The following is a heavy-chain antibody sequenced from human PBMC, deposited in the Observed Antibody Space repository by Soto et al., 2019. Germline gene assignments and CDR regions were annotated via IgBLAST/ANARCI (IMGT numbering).Heavy chain of an antibody. Sequence: QVQLQESGPGLVEPSETLSLTCTVSGASISSYFWTWIRQPAGKGLDWIGRISTSGTTNYNPSLKSRVTMAVDTSKNHFSLNLSSVTGADTAVYYCAREAGPDRWFDPWGQGTLVTVSS. CDR2: ISTSGTT. CDR3: AREAGPDRWFDP. CDR1: GASISSYF. V-gene: IGHV4-4*07. D-gene: IGHD6-19*01. J-gene: IGHJ5*02.